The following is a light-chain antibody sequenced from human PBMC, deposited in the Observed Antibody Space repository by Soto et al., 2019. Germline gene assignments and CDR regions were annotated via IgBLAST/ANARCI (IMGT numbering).Light chain of an antibody. V-gene: IGKV1-9*01. Sequence: DIQLTQSPSFLPASVGDRVTITCRASQGIRSFLAWYQQKAGQAPKLLIYAASTLESGVSLRFSGSGSGTDFTLTISSLQPEDVATYYCQHLNSYPRALAFGGGTKVDIK. CDR2: AAS. CDR3: QHLNSYPRALA. J-gene: IGKJ4*01. CDR1: QGIRSF.